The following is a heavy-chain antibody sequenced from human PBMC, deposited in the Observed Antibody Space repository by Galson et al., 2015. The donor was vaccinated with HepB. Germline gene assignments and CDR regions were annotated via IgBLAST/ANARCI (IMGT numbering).Heavy chain of an antibody. CDR3: ARDRGRYSGYVDWFDP. CDR2: INSDGSST. V-gene: IGHV3-74*01. J-gene: IGHJ5*02. CDR1: GFTFSSYW. Sequence: SLRLSCAASGFTFSSYWMHWVRQAPGKGLVWVSHINSDGSSTSYADSVKGRFTISRDNAKNTLYLQMNSLRAEDTAVYYCARDRGRYSGYVDWFDPWGQGTLVTVSS. D-gene: IGHD5-12*01.